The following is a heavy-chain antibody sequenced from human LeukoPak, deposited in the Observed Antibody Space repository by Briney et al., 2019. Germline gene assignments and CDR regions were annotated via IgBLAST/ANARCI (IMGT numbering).Heavy chain of an antibody. D-gene: IGHD3-10*01. CDR3: AREPRSRYYYGSGASWFDP. J-gene: IGHJ5*02. Sequence: GGSLRLSCAASGFTFSSYWMSWVRQAPGKGLEWVANIKPDGSEKYYVDSVKGRFTISRDNAKNSLYLQMNSLRAEDTAVYYCAREPRSRYYYGSGASWFDPWGQGTLVTVSS. CDR1: GFTFSSYW. CDR2: IKPDGSEK. V-gene: IGHV3-7*01.